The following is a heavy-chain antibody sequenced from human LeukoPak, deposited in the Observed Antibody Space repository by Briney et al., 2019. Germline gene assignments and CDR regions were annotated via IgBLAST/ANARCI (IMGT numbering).Heavy chain of an antibody. V-gene: IGHV1-2*02. Sequence: AASVTVSCKASGYTFTGYYLHWVRQAPGQGLEWMGCVNPNSGDTNYAQKFQGSVTMTRDTSISTVYMELSRLRSDDTAVYYCARASGSYWWFDSWGQGTLVTGSS. CDR3: ARASGSYWWFDS. CDR2: VNPNSGDT. J-gene: IGHJ5*01. CDR1: GYTFTGYY. D-gene: IGHD1-26*01.